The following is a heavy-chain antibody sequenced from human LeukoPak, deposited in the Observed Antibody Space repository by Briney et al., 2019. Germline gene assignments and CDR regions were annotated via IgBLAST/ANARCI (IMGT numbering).Heavy chain of an antibody. J-gene: IGHJ2*01. V-gene: IGHV4-39*07. Sequence: SETLSLTCTVSGGSISNSTYYWGWIRQPPGKGLEWIGSIYYSGSTYYNPSLKSRVTISVDTSKNQFSLKLSSVTAADTAVYYCARDPIRRWYFDLWGRGTLVTVSS. CDR1: GGSISNSTYY. D-gene: IGHD5-24*01. CDR3: ARDPIRRWYFDL. CDR2: IYYSGST.